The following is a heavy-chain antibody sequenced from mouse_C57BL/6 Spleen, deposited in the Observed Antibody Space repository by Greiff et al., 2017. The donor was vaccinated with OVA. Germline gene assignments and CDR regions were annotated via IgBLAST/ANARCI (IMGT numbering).Heavy chain of an antibody. D-gene: IGHD2-3*01. Sequence: EVKVEESGGGLVQPGGSMKLSCVASGFTFSNYWMNWVRQSPEKGLEWVAQIRLKSDNYATHYAESVKGRFTISRDDSKSSVYLQMNNLRAEDTGIYSCTGLDGYYILAYWGQGTLVTVSA. J-gene: IGHJ3*01. CDR3: TGLDGYYILAY. CDR2: IRLKSDNYAT. CDR1: GFTFSNYW. V-gene: IGHV6-3*01.